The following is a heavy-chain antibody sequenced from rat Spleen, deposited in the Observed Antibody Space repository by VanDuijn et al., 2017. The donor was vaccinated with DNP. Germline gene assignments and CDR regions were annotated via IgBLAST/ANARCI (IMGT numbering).Heavy chain of an antibody. CDR3: ATDRSVY. V-gene: IGHV5-27*01. J-gene: IGHJ2*01. CDR1: GFTFSDYY. CDR2: ISASGGST. Sequence: EVQLVESGGGLVQPGRSLKLSCAASGFTFSDYYMAWVRQAPKKGLEWVASISASGGSTSYRDSVRGRFTFSRDNAENTLYLQMDSLRSEDTATYHCATDRSVYWGQGVMVTVSS.